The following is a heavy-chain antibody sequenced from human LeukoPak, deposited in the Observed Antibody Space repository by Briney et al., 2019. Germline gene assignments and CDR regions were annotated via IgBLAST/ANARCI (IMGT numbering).Heavy chain of an antibody. CDR1: GGSISSGGYY. D-gene: IGHD3-3*01. Sequence: SETLSLTCTVSGGSISSGGYYWSWIRQHPGKGLEWIGYIYYSGSTYYNPSLKSRVTISVDTSKNQFSLKLSSVTAADTAVYYCARSRTYYDFWSGYYTPGMDVWGQGTTVTVSS. CDR3: ARSRTYYDFWSGYYTPGMDV. CDR2: IYYSGST. V-gene: IGHV4-31*03. J-gene: IGHJ6*02.